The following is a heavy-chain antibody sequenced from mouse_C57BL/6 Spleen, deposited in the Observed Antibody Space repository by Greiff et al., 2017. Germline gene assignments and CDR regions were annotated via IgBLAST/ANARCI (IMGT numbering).Heavy chain of an antibody. CDR1: GYSITSGYD. Sequence: EVQLQQSGPGMVKPSQSLSLTCTVTGYSITSGYDWHWIRHFPGNKLEWMGYISYSGSTNYNPSLKSRISITHDTSKNHFFLKLNSVTTEDTATYYCARDDGTERYFDVWGTGTTVTVSS. CDR2: ISYSGST. CDR3: ARDDGTERYFDV. D-gene: IGHD2-3*01. J-gene: IGHJ1*03. V-gene: IGHV3-1*01.